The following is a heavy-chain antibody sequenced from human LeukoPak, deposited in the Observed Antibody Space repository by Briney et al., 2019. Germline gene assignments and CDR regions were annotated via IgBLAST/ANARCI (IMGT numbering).Heavy chain of an antibody. V-gene: IGHV3-30*18. CDR2: ISTDGSQK. Sequence: PGGSLRLSCAASGFTFSSYGMHWVRQAPGKGLEWVAVISTDGSQKFYADSVKGRFTVSRDNSKNTLYLEMSSLRAEDTAVYYCAKIVVAGTHYFNYWGQGTLVTVSP. J-gene: IGHJ4*02. CDR1: GFTFSSYG. D-gene: IGHD6-19*01. CDR3: AKIVVAGTHYFNY.